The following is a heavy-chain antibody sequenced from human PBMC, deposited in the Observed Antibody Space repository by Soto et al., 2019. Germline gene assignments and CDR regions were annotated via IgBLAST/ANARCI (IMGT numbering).Heavy chain of an antibody. V-gene: IGHV5-51*01. J-gene: IGHJ4*02. CDR2: IYPGDSDT. Sequence: PVESLKISCLGSGYSFISQWIGWVRQMPGKGLEWMGIIYPGDSDTRYSPSFQGQVTISADKSISTAYLQWSSLKASDTAIYYCVRRGPHARGPFDYWGQGTLVTVS. D-gene: IGHD1-26*01. CDR1: GYSFISQW. CDR3: VRRGPHARGPFDY.